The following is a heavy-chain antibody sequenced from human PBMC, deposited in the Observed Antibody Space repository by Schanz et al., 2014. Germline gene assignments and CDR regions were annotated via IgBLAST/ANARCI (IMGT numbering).Heavy chain of an antibody. CDR2: IYYSGST. V-gene: IGHV4-30-4*07. CDR1: GGSISSGGYS. Sequence: QLQLQESGPGLVKPSQTLSLTCAVSGGSISSGGYSWNWIRQPPGKGLEWIVYIYYSGSTYYNPSLKSRFTISVDTSKNQFSLKLSSVTAADTAVYYCARGGRTTYNYYYGMDVWGQGTTVTVSS. CDR3: ARGGRTTYNYYYGMDV. J-gene: IGHJ6*02. D-gene: IGHD1-1*01.